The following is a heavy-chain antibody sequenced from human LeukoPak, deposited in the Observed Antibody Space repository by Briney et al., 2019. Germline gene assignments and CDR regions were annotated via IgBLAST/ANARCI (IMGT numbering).Heavy chain of an antibody. J-gene: IGHJ4*02. CDR3: ARLSTFYYDTIGVY. V-gene: IGHV3-48*03. CDR2: ISSSGDIT. Sequence: GGSLRLSRAASGFTFSNYEINWVRQAPGKGLEWISYISSSGDITKYADSVKGRFTISRDNAKNSVYLQLNSLRVEDTAVYYCARLSTFYYDTIGVYWGEGNLVTVSS. D-gene: IGHD2-8*01. CDR1: GFTFSNYE.